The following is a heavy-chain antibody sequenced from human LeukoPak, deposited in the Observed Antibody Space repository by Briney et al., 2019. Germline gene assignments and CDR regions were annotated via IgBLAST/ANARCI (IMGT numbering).Heavy chain of an antibody. D-gene: IGHD3-10*01. J-gene: IGHJ4*02. CDR2: IKQDGSER. Sequence: GGSLRLSCEASGFSMSVYWMSWVRQAPGKGLEWVGNIKQDGSERNYVDSVKGRFTISRDNSKNTLYLQMNSLRAEDTAVYYCAKHYGSGSYYNVGYWGQGTLVTVSS. CDR3: AKHYGSGSYYNVGY. CDR1: GFSMSVYW. V-gene: IGHV3-7*03.